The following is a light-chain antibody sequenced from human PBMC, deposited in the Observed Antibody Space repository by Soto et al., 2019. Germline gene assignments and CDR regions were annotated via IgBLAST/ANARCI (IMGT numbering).Light chain of an antibody. Sequence: IVLTQSPGTLSLSPGEIATLSCMASQRVGRNYLAWFQHKPDQAPRLLIYDASNRSTGVPDRFSGSGSGTDFTFSVTRLEPEDFAVYYCHQYAVSPLTFGGGTTLEIK. J-gene: IGKJ4*01. CDR1: QRVGRNY. V-gene: IGKV3-20*01. CDR2: DAS. CDR3: HQYAVSPLT.